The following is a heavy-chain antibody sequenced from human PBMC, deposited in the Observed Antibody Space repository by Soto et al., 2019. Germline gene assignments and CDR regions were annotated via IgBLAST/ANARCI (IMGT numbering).Heavy chain of an antibody. Sequence: GGSLRLSCAASGFTFSSYGMHWVRQAPGKGLEWVAVIWYDGSNKYYADSVKGRFTISRDNSKNTLYLQMNSLRAEDTAVYYCARDRSYYYYGMDVWGQGTTVTVSS. CDR1: GFTFSSYG. CDR2: IWYDGSNK. J-gene: IGHJ6*02. D-gene: IGHD3-16*02. CDR3: ARDRSYYYYGMDV. V-gene: IGHV3-33*01.